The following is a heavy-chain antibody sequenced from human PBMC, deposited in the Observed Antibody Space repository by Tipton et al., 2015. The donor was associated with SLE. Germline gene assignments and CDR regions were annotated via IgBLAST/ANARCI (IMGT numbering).Heavy chain of an antibody. Sequence: LRLSCSISGGSLRSGGFYWSWLRQHPETGLAWIGCLYNKGVTYYKSSLRRRVTISGDTSTLLFSLPSVTAADSAVYFCARGGYSYAFEHWGQGIPVTVSS. CDR3: ARGGYSYAFEH. CDR1: GGSLRSGGFY. D-gene: IGHD3-16*01. V-gene: IGHV4-31*02. CDR2: LYNKGVT. J-gene: IGHJ4*02.